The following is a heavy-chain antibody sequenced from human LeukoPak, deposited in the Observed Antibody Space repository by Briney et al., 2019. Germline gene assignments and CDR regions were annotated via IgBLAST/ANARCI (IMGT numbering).Heavy chain of an antibody. D-gene: IGHD6-13*01. CDR1: EITFSTYA. Sequence: GGSLRLSCVASEITFSTYAMSWVRQAPGKGLEWVSVIYSGGSTYYADSVKGRFTISRDNSKNTLYLQMNSLGAEDTAVYYCAKGWYRDYWGQGTLVTVFS. J-gene: IGHJ4*02. V-gene: IGHV3-23*03. CDR3: AKGWYRDY. CDR2: IYSGGST.